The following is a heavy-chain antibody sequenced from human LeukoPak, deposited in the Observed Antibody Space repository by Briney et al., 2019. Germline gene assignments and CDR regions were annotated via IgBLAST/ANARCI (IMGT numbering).Heavy chain of an antibody. D-gene: IGHD3-22*01. V-gene: IGHV4-61*02. CDR1: GDSISLGSYY. J-gene: IGHJ4*02. Sequence: NSSETLSLTCTVSGDSISLGSYYGSWIRRPAGKGLEWFGRIYTSGSTNYNPSLKSRVTISVDTSKNQFSLKLTSVPAADTAVYYCARAGPYYYDSSGYYPFDYWGQGTLVTVSS. CDR2: IYTSGST. CDR3: ARAGPYYYDSSGYYPFDY.